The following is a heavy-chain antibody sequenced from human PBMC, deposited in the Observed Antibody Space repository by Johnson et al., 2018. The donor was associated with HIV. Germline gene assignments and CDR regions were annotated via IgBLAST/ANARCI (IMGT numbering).Heavy chain of an antibody. CDR1: GFTFSSYA. V-gene: IGHV3-30*04. CDR2: ISYDGNNK. Sequence: QVQLVESGGGVVQPGRSLRLSCAASGFTFSSYAMHWVRQAPGKGLEWVAVISYDGNNKYYADSLKGRFTISRDNAKNSLYLQMNSLRAEDTALYYCARDASYYGSANDAFDIWGQGTMVTVSS. CDR3: ARDASYYGSANDAFDI. J-gene: IGHJ3*02. D-gene: IGHD3-10*01.